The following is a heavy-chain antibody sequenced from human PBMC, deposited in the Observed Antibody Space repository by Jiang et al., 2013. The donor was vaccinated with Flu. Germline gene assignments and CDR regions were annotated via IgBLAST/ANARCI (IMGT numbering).Heavy chain of an antibody. CDR1: FTFSSYW. J-gene: IGHJ5*02. CDR3: ARVATGSYDWFDP. CDR2: INSDGSRT. V-gene: IGHV3-74*01. D-gene: IGHD1-26*01. Sequence: FTFSSYWMHWVRQAPGKGLVWVSRINSDGSRTSYADSVKGRFTISRDNAKNRLYLQMNSLRAEDTAVYYCARVATGSYDWFDPWGQGTLVTVSS.